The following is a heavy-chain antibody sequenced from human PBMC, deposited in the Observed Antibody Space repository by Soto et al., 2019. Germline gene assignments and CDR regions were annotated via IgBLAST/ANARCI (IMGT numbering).Heavy chain of an antibody. CDR1: GGSTTSGGYY. J-gene: IGHJ4*02. CDR3: AREPYHYDSSGYYDY. V-gene: IGHV4-31*03. CDR2: IHHSGSN. D-gene: IGHD3-22*01. Sequence: SETLSLTCTVSGGSTTSGGYYWNWIRQPPGKGLEWIAYIHHSGSNYHNPSLKSRVTISVDTSKNQVSLKLSSVTAADMAVYYCAREPYHYDSSGYYDYWGQGTLVTVSS.